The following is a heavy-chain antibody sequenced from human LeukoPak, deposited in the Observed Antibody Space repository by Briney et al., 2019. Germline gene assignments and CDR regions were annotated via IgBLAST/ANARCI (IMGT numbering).Heavy chain of an antibody. Sequence: PGGSLRLSCAASGFTFSNAWMSWVRQGPGKGLEWVANIKEDGSEKYYVDSVKGRFTISRDNAKNSLYLQMNSLRAEDTAVYYCARLPLTARRHFEYWGQGTLVTVSS. V-gene: IGHV3-7*05. CDR2: IKEDGSEK. J-gene: IGHJ4*02. D-gene: IGHD5-18*01. CDR3: ARLPLTARRHFEY. CDR1: GFTFSNAW.